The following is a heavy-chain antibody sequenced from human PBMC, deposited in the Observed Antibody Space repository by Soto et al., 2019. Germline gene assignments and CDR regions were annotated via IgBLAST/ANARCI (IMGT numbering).Heavy chain of an antibody. CDR3: AFRIHGGYSYVLDI. D-gene: IGHD5-18*01. J-gene: IGHJ3*02. Sequence: SVKVSCKASGGTFSSYTISWVRQAPGQGLEWMGRIIPILGIANYAQKFQGRVTITADKSTSTAYMELSSLRSEDTAVYYCAFRIHGGYSYVLDIWGQGTMVTVSS. CDR2: IIPILGIA. CDR1: GGTFSSYT. V-gene: IGHV1-69*02.